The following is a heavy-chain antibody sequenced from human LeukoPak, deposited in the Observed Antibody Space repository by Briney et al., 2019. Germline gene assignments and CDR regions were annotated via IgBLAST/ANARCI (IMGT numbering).Heavy chain of an antibody. D-gene: IGHD3-9*01. Sequence: ASVKVSCKVPGYTLSELSIHWVRQTPGKGLEWMGGFDPENGETIYAQKFQGRVTMTEDTSTGTAYMELSSLRSKDTAVYYCATDRFLTGYGGLDYWGQGTLVTVSS. CDR3: ATDRFLTGYGGLDY. V-gene: IGHV1-24*01. CDR1: GYTLSELS. J-gene: IGHJ4*02. CDR2: FDPENGET.